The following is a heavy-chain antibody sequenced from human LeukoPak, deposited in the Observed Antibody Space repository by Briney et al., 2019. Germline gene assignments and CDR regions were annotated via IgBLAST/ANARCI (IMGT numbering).Heavy chain of an antibody. CDR3: ARDPSVGATYFDY. J-gene: IGHJ4*02. CDR1: GFTFSSYA. Sequence: GRSLRLSCAASGFTFSSYAMHWVRQAPGKGLEWVAVISYDGSNKYYADSVKGRFTISRDNSKNTLYLQMNSLRADDTAVYYCARDPSVGATYFDYWGQGTLVTVSS. D-gene: IGHD1-26*01. V-gene: IGHV3-30-3*01. CDR2: ISYDGSNK.